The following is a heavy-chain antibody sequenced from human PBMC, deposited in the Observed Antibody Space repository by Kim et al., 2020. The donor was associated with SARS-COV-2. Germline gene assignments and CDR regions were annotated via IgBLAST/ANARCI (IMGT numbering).Heavy chain of an antibody. CDR3: ARVGYSGFRRHIVVVSD. D-gene: IGHD2-21*02. J-gene: IGHJ4*02. V-gene: IGHV4-39*07. Sequence: SETLSLTCTVSGGSISSSSYYWGWIRQPPGKGLEWIGSIYYSGSTYYNPSLKSRVTISVDTSKNQFSLKLSSVTAADTAVYYCARVGYSGFRRHIVVVSDWGQGTLVTVSS. CDR1: GGSISSSSYY. CDR2: IYYSGST.